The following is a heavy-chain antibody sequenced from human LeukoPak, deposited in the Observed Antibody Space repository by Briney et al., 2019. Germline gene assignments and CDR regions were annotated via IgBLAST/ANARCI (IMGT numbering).Heavy chain of an antibody. J-gene: IGHJ4*02. CDR2: IGNNGGGI. D-gene: IGHD6-19*01. V-gene: IGHV3-23*01. CDR1: GFTFSTYT. CDR3: AKVASADAQARLNY. Sequence: GGSLRLSCAASGFTFSTYTMYWVRHPPGKRLEWVSIIGNNGGGIHYADSVRGRFTISRDNSKNALYLQMNSLRVEDTAVYYCAKVASADAQARLNYWGQGTLVTVSS.